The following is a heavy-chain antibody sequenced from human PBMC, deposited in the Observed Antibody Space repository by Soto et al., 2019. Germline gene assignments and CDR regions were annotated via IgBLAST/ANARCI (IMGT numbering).Heavy chain of an antibody. CDR2: INHRGST. J-gene: IGHJ4*02. CDR1: GGSFSGYY. CDR3: ARAGDYDILTGHGYFDY. V-gene: IGHV4-34*01. D-gene: IGHD3-9*01. Sequence: SETLSLTCAVYGGSFSGYYWNWIRQPQGKGLEWIGKINHRGSTNYNPSLKSRVTISVDTSKNQFSLKLSSVTAADTAVYYCARAGDYDILTGHGYFDYWGQGTLVTVSS.